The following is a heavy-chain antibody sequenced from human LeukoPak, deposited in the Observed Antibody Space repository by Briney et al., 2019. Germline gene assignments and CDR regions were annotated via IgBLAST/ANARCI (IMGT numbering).Heavy chain of an antibody. D-gene: IGHD3-10*01. V-gene: IGHV3-64D*06. CDR2: ISSNGGST. CDR1: GFTFSSYA. CDR3: VKSESGGSGAFDY. J-gene: IGHJ4*02. Sequence: GGSLLLSCSASGFTFSSYAMHWVRQAPGKGLEYVSAISSNGGSTYYADSVKGRFTISRDNSKNTLYLQMSSLRAEDTAVYYCVKSESGGSGAFDYWGQGTLVTVSS.